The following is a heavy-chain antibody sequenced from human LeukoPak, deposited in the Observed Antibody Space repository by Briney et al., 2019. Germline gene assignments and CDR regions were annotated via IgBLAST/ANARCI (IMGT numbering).Heavy chain of an antibody. CDR3: ARVSAGFRGPIEVRDEDIVVVPAAPTTGEVDY. Sequence: SETLSLTCTVSGGSISSGDYYWSWIRQPPGKGLEWIGYIYYSGSTYYNPSLKSRVTISVDTSKNQFSLKLSSVTAADTAVYYCARVSAGFRGPIEVRDEDIVVVPAAPTTGEVDYWGQGTLVTVSS. D-gene: IGHD2-2*01. CDR2: IYYSGST. V-gene: IGHV4-30-4*01. CDR1: GGSISSGDYY. J-gene: IGHJ4*02.